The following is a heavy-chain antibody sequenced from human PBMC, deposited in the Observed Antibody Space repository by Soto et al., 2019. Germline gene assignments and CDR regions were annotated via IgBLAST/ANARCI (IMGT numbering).Heavy chain of an antibody. CDR1: DFSFTHHA. D-gene: IGHD2-21*02. CDR3: ETQMGTSVDTAIDF. J-gene: IGHJ4*02. Sequence: GGSLRLSCVAPDFSFTHHAMTWVRLPPGKGLQWVAALSHDGGNIYYRDSVRGRFTISRDNSKNTLYLQMHSLKAEDTAVYFCETQMGTSVDTAIDFWGQGTQVTVSS. CDR2: LSHDGGNI. V-gene: IGHV3-23*01.